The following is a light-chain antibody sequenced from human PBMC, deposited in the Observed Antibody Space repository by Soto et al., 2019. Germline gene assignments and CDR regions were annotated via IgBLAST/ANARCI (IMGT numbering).Light chain of an antibody. V-gene: IGKV1-5*01. CDR2: DAS. CDR3: QQYKTFMYT. Sequence: DIQMTQSPSTLSASVGDRVTITCRASQTISTWMAWYQQKPGKAPKLLVYDASTLQSGVPSRFGGSGSETEFTLTISGLQPEDFATYYCQQYKTFMYTFGQGTKVDIK. CDR1: QTISTW. J-gene: IGKJ2*01.